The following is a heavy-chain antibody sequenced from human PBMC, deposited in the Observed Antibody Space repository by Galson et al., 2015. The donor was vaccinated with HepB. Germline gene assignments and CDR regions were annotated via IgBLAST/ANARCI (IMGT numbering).Heavy chain of an antibody. Sequence: SLRLSCAASGFTFSSYAMSWVRPAPGKGLEGVSAVSGSGGSTYYADSVKGRFTISRDNSKNTLYLQMNSLRAEDTAVYYCAKDLRSSSGYYGMAVGYYYYYGMDVWGQGTTVTVSS. J-gene: IGHJ6*02. CDR3: AKDLRSSSGYYGMAVGYYYYYGMDV. V-gene: IGHV3-23*01. D-gene: IGHD3-22*01. CDR1: GFTFSSYA. CDR2: VSGSGGST.